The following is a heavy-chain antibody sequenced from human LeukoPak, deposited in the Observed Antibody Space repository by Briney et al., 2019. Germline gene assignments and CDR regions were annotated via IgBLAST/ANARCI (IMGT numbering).Heavy chain of an antibody. V-gene: IGHV3-48*01. D-gene: IGHD1-26*01. CDR1: GFTFSSYS. J-gene: IGHJ4*02. CDR2: ISSSSSTI. Sequence: GGSLRLSCAASGFTFSSYSMNWVRQAPGKGLEWVSYISSSSSTIYYADSVKGRFTISRDNAKNSLYLQMNSLRAEDTAMYYCARLYSGSYFGHKTVDYWGQGTLVTVSS. CDR3: ARLYSGSYFGHKTVDY.